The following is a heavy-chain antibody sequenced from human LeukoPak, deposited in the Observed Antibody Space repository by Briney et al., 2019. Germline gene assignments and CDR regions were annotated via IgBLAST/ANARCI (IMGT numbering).Heavy chain of an antibody. Sequence: SETLSLTCAVYGGSFSGYYWSWIRQPPGKGLEWIGEINHSGSTNYNPSLKSRVTISVDTSKNQFSLKLSSVTAADTSVYYCARRPPNSGSYYGPSGLDYWGQGTLVTVSS. J-gene: IGHJ4*02. CDR2: INHSGST. CDR3: ARRPPNSGSYYGPSGLDY. D-gene: IGHD1-26*01. V-gene: IGHV4-34*01. CDR1: GGSFSGYY.